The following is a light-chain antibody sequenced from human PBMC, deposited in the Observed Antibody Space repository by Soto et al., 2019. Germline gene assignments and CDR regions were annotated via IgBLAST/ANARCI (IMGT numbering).Light chain of an antibody. V-gene: IGKV3-20*01. J-gene: IGKJ4*01. Sequence: EIVLTQSPGTLSLSPGERVTLSCRASQSVSSSYLAWYQQKPGQAPRLLIYGASSRATGIPDRFSGSGSGTDFTLTISRLEPEDFAVYYCQQYGSSPALTFGGGTKVDNK. CDR2: GAS. CDR1: QSVSSSY. CDR3: QQYGSSPALT.